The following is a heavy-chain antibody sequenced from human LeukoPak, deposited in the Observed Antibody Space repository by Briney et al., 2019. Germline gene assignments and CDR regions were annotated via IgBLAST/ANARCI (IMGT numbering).Heavy chain of an antibody. CDR1: GGSISSYY. CDR2: IYTSGST. V-gene: IGHV4-4*07. D-gene: IGHD1-1*01. J-gene: IGHJ3*02. Sequence: SETLSLTCTVAGGSISSYYWSWIRQPAGKGLEWIGRIYTSGSTNYNPSLKSRVTMSVDTSKNQFSLKLSSVTAADTAVYYCARDTTTDVMRKDAFDIWGQGTMVTVSS. CDR3: ARDTTTDVMRKDAFDI.